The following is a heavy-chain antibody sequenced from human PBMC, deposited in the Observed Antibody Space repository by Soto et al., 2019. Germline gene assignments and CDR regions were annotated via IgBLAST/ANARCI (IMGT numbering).Heavy chain of an antibody. Sequence: PGGSLRLSCAASGFTFSSYAMSWVRQAPGKGLEWVSAISGSGGSTYYADSVKGRFTISRDNSKNTLYLQMNSLRAEDTAVYYCAKDRTIFGVVITCPFDYWGQGTLVTVSS. V-gene: IGHV3-23*01. J-gene: IGHJ4*02. CDR1: GFTFSSYA. D-gene: IGHD3-3*01. CDR3: AKDRTIFGVVITCPFDY. CDR2: ISGSGGST.